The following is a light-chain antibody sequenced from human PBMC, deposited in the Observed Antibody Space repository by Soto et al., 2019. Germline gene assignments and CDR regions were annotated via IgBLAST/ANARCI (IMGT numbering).Light chain of an antibody. CDR2: EDS. CDR3: CSYSGFSTVV. CDR1: SGDVGKYNL. Sequence: QSALTQPASVSGSRGQSITVCCTGTSGDVGKYNLVSWYQHSPGKAPKLMIYEDSKRPSGISHRFSGSKPGNTASLTISGLQAEVEADYYFCSYSGFSTVVFGGGTKLTVL. V-gene: IGLV2-23*01. J-gene: IGLJ2*01.